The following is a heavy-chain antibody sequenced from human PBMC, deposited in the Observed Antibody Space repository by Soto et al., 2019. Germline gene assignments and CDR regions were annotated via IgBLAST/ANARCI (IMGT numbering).Heavy chain of an antibody. CDR1: GFTFSSYA. Sequence: GGSLRLSCAASGFTFSSYAMSWVRQAPGKGLEWVSAISGSGGSTYYADSVKGRFTISRDNSKNTLYLQMNSLRAEDTAVYYCAKGLRDYYYYGMDVWGQGTTVTVPS. CDR2: ISGSGGST. J-gene: IGHJ6*02. V-gene: IGHV3-23*01. CDR3: AKGLRDYYYYGMDV. D-gene: IGHD3-16*01.